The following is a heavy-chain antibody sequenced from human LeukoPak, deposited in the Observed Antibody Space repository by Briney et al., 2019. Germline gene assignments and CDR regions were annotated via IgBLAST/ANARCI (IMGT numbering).Heavy chain of an antibody. CDR2: ITASSTAI. J-gene: IGHJ4*02. CDR3: ARYCSGGSCYSDY. Sequence: GGSLRLSCAASGFTFSSYAMNWIRQAPGKGLEWVSSITASSTAIYSADSVKGRFTISRDNAKNFLYLQMNSLRAEDTAVYYCARYCSGGSCYSDYWGQGTLVTVSS. D-gene: IGHD2-15*01. V-gene: IGHV3-21*01. CDR1: GFTFSSYA.